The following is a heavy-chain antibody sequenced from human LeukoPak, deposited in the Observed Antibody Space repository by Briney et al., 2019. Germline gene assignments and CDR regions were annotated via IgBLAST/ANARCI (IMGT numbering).Heavy chain of an antibody. J-gene: IGHJ4*02. CDR2: ISSSSSYI. CDR1: GFAFSNYA. D-gene: IGHD3-10*01. V-gene: IGHV3-21*01. Sequence: GGSLRLSCAASGFAFSNYAMSWVRQAPGKGLEWVSSISSSSSYIYYADSVKGRFTISRDNAKNSLYLQMNSLRAEDTAVYYCARDGWFGELLSYYFDYWGQGTLVTVSS. CDR3: ARDGWFGELLSYYFDY.